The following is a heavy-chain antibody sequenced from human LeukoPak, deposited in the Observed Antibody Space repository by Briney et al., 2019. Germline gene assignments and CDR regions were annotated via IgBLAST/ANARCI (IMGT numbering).Heavy chain of an antibody. D-gene: IGHD3-3*01. V-gene: IGHV4-59*01. CDR2: IYYSGST. J-gene: IGHJ4*02. Sequence: SETLSLTCTVSGGSISSYYWSWIRQPPGKGLEWIGYIYYSGSTNYNPSLKSRVTISVDTSKNQFSLKLSSVTAADTAVYYCARMVGGYDFWGGSQIYYSDYWGQGTLVTVSS. CDR3: ARMVGGYDFWGGSQIYYSDY. CDR1: GGSISSYY.